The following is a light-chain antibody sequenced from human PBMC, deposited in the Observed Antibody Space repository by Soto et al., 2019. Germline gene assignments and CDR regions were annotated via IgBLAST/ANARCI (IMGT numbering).Light chain of an antibody. Sequence: QPVLTQPASVSGSPGQSITISCTGTSSDIGAYNYVSWYQQDPGKAPKLLIYDVSNRPSGVSNRFSGSKSGNTASLTISGLQTEDETDYFCSSYTNTNSVVFGGGTKLTVL. V-gene: IGLV2-14*01. CDR3: SSYTNTNSVV. CDR1: SSDIGAYNY. J-gene: IGLJ2*01. CDR2: DVS.